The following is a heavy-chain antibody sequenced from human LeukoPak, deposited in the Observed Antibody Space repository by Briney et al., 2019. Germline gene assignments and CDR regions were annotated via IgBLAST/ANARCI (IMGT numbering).Heavy chain of an antibody. CDR1: GFTFSNYW. CDR3: ASEMATITSEFDY. D-gene: IGHD5-24*01. Sequence: GGSLRLSCAASGFTFSNYWMTWVRQAPGKGLEWVAHINQDGSEEHYMDSVKARFTISRDNAKNSLSLQMNSLRAEDTAVYYCASEMATITSEFDYWGQGTLVTASS. J-gene: IGHJ4*02. CDR2: INQDGSEE. V-gene: IGHV3-7*01.